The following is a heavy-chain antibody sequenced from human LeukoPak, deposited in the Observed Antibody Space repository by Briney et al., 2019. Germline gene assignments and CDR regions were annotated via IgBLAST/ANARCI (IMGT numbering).Heavy chain of an antibody. V-gene: IGHV3-23*01. CDR1: GFTFSSYG. Sequence: GSLRLSCAASGFTFSSYGMHWVRQAPGKGLEWVSAISGSGGSTYYADSVKGRFTISRDNSKNTLYLQMNSLRAEDTAVYYCAKDSSPYYYDSSGYYPYWYFDLWGRGTLVTVSS. J-gene: IGHJ2*01. CDR2: ISGSGGST. D-gene: IGHD3-22*01. CDR3: AKDSSPYYYDSSGYYPYWYFDL.